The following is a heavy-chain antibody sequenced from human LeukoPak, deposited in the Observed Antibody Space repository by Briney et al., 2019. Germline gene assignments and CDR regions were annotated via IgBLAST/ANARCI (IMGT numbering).Heavy chain of an antibody. CDR2: IYYSGST. V-gene: IGHV4-59*01. D-gene: IGHD4-17*01. CDR3: ARDRNSASRLRRYYFDY. CDR1: GGSISSYY. J-gene: IGHJ4*02. Sequence: PSETLSLTCTVSGGSISSYYWSWIRQPPGKGLEWIGYIYYSGSTNYNPSLKSRVTISVDTSKNQFSLKLSSVTAADTAVYYCARDRNSASRLRRYYFDYWGQGTLVTVSS.